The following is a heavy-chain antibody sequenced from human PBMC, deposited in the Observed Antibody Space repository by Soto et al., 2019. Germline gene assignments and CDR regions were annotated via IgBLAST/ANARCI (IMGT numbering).Heavy chain of an antibody. V-gene: IGHV1-18*01. D-gene: IGHD4-17*01. CDR1: GYTFTSYG. Sequence: ASLKVSCKASGYTFTSYGISWVRQAPGQGLEWMGWISAYNGNTNYAQKLQGRVTMTTDTSTSTAYMELRSLRSDDTAVYYCAREDYGDSQIRYIYYYYGMDVWGQGTTVTVSS. CDR2: ISAYNGNT. CDR3: AREDYGDSQIRYIYYYYGMDV. J-gene: IGHJ6*02.